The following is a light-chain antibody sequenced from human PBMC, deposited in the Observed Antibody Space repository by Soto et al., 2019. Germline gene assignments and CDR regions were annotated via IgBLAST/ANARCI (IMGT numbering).Light chain of an antibody. CDR2: GAS. J-gene: IGKJ2*01. Sequence: EIVLTQSPGTLSLSPGERATLSCRASQSVSSSYLAWYHQKPAQPPRLLIYGASRRATGIPDRFSGSGSGTDFTLTISRLEPEDFAVYYCQQYGSSPFTFGQGTELGSN. CDR1: QSVSSSY. CDR3: QQYGSSPFT. V-gene: IGKV3-20*01.